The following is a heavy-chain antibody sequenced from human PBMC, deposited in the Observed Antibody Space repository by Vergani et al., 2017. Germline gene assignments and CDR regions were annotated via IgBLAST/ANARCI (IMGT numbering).Heavy chain of an antibody. CDR2: IHYSENT. J-gene: IGHJ5*02. CDR1: FDSIRNLY. CDR3: ASVTHSGQRADR. Sequence: QVQLQESGPGLVKSSETLSLTCSVSFDSIRNLYFNWIRQPPGKGLEWIGSIHYSENTNYNPSLKTRVTISVDTSKNQFSLTLTSVTAADTAVYYCASVTHSGQRADRWGQGILVTVTS. D-gene: IGHD6-19*01. V-gene: IGHV4-59*11.